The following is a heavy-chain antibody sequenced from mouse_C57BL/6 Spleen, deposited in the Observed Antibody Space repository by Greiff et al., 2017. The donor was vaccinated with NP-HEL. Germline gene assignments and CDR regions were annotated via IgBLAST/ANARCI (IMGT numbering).Heavy chain of an antibody. V-gene: IGHV1-7*01. J-gene: IGHJ2*01. CDR2: INPSSGYT. CDR3: ACLSSSGYNY. D-gene: IGHD3-2*02. CDR1: GYTFTSYW. Sequence: QVQLQQSGAELAKPGASVKLSCKASGYTFTSYWMHWVKQRPGQGLEWIGYINPSSGYTKYNQKFKDKATLTADQASSTAYMQLSSLTYEDSAVYYCACLSSSGYNYWGQGTTLTVSS.